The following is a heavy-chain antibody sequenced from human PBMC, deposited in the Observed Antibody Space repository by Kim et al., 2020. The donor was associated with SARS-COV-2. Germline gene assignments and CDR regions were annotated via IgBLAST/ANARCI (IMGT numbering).Heavy chain of an antibody. J-gene: IGHJ6*02. D-gene: IGHD2-21*01. V-gene: IGHV3-9*01. Sequence: DYADSVKGRFITSRDNARNSLYLQMNILRPEDTALYYCTRDVLAGGADVWGQGTAVIVSS. CDR3: TRDVLAGGADV.